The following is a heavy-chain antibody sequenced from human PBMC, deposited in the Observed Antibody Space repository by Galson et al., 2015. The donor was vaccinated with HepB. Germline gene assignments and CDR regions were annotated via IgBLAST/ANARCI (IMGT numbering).Heavy chain of an antibody. CDR1: GFTFSSYG. CDR2: IWYDGSNK. D-gene: IGHD2-2*02. J-gene: IGHJ4*02. V-gene: IGHV3-33*01. Sequence: SLRLSCAASGFTFSSYGMHWVRQAPGKGLEWVAVIWYDGSNKYYADSVKGRFTISRDNSKNTLYLQMNSLRAEDTAVYYCARDRDCSSTSCYTCDYWGQGTLVTVSS. CDR3: ARDRDCSSTSCYTCDY.